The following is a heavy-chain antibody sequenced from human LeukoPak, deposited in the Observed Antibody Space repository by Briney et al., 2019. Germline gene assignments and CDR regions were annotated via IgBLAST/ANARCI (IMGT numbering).Heavy chain of an antibody. V-gene: IGHV4-34*01. J-gene: IGHJ6*03. CDR2: INHSGST. CDR1: GGSFSGYY. Sequence: SETLSLTCAVYGGSFSGYYWSWILQPPGKGLEWIGEINHSGSTNYNPSLKSRVTISVDTSKNQFSLKLSSVTAADTAVYYCARGPPRWYYYYYMDVWGKGTTVTVSS. CDR3: ARGPPRWYYYYYMDV.